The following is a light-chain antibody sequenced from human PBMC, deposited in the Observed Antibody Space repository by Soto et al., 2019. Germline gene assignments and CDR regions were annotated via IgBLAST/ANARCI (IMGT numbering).Light chain of an antibody. CDR2: ATD. CDR1: QTITTY. CDR3: QQSYNTPQT. J-gene: IGKJ1*01. V-gene: IGKV1-39*01. Sequence: DIQRTQSHSSLSESVAARVTIICRASQTITTYLTWYQQQSGKAPKILIYATDTLQSGVPSRFSGSGSGTEYTLTISSLQPEDFATYYCQQSYNTPQTFGQGTKVDI.